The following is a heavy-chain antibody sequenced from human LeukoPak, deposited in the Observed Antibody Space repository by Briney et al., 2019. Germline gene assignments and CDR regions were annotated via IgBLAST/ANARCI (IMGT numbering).Heavy chain of an antibody. D-gene: IGHD3-22*01. J-gene: IGHJ3*01. CDR1: GGSISSGDYY. V-gene: IGHV4-30-4*01. Sequence: PSETLSLTCTVSGGSISSGDYYWTWIRQPPGKGLEWIAYIYYTGSTYYNPSLKSRVTISVDTSKNQFSLKMTSLTAADTAVYYCARDNYDSSGYYEHALDLWGQGTMVTVPS. CDR2: IYYTGST. CDR3: ARDNYDSSGYYEHALDL.